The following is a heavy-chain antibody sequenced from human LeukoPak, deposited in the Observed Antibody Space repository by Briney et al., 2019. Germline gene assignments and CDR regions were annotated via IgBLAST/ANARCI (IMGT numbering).Heavy chain of an antibody. Sequence: PSETLSLTCTVSGYSISSGYYWGWIRQPPGKGLEWIGSIYHSGKNYYNPSLKSRVTISVDTSKNQFSLKLSSVTAADTAVYYCKGYCSGGSCYKIDYWGQGTLVTVSS. V-gene: IGHV4-38-2*02. CDR3: KGYCSGGSCYKIDY. CDR2: IYHSGKN. D-gene: IGHD2-15*01. J-gene: IGHJ4*02. CDR1: GYSISSGYY.